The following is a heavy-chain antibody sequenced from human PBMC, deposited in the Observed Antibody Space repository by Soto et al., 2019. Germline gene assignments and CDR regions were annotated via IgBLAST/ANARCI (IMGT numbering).Heavy chain of an antibody. J-gene: IGHJ6*02. Sequence: GGSLRLSCAASGFTFSSYGMHWVRQAPGKGLEWVAVISYDGSNKYYADPVKGRFTISRDNSKNTLYLQMNSLRAEDTAVYYCAKVGVSVVVVLYGMDVWGQGTTVTVSS. CDR3: AKVGVSVVVVLYGMDV. CDR2: ISYDGSNK. CDR1: GFTFSSYG. V-gene: IGHV3-30*18. D-gene: IGHD2-15*01.